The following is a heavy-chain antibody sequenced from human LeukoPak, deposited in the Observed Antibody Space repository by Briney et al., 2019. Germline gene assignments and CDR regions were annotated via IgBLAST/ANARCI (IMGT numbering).Heavy chain of an antibody. CDR3: AKDFFITMVRGVINY. V-gene: IGHV3-23*01. D-gene: IGHD3-10*01. CDR2: ISGSGGST. J-gene: IGHJ4*02. Sequence: PGGSLRLSCAASGFTFSSYAMSWVRQAPGKGLEWVSAISGSGGSTYYADSVKGRFTISRDNSKNTLYLQMNSLRAEDTAVYYCAKDFFITMVRGVINYWGQGTLVTVSS. CDR1: GFTFSSYA.